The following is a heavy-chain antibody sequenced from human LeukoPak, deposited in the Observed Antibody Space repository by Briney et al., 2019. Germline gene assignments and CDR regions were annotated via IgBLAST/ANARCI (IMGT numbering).Heavy chain of an antibody. CDR1: GFTFSSYS. J-gene: IGHJ4*02. V-gene: IGHV3-48*04. CDR2: ISSSSSTI. Sequence: GGSLRLSCAASGFTFSSYSMNWVRQAPGKGLEWVSYISSSSSTIYYADSVKGRFTISRDNAKNSLYLQMDSLRAEDTAVYYCARDPLRGYSYIFDYWGQGTLVTVSS. D-gene: IGHD5-18*01. CDR3: ARDPLRGYSYIFDY.